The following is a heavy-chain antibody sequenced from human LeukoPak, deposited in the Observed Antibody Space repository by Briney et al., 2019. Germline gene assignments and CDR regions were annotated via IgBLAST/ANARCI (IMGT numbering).Heavy chain of an antibody. D-gene: IGHD4-17*01. CDR1: GYTFTSYA. Sequence: ASVKVSCKASGYTFTSYAMNWVRQAPGQGLEWMGWINTNTGNPTYAQGFTGRFVFSLDTSVSTAYLQISSLKAEDTAMYYCARGTTVTTYRYYYYYMDVWGKGTTVTVSS. CDR3: ARGTTVTTYRYYYYYMDV. CDR2: INTNTGNP. V-gene: IGHV7-4-1*02. J-gene: IGHJ6*03.